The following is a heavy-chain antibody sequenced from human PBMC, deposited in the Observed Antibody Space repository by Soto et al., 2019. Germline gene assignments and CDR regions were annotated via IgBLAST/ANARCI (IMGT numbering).Heavy chain of an antibody. CDR3: AKHRRSSHCSGGSCYLFGFDY. J-gene: IGHJ4*02. CDR1: GFTFSSYA. D-gene: IGHD2-15*01. Sequence: PGGSLRLSCAASGFTFSSYAMSWVRQAPGKGLEWVSAISGSGGSTYYADSVKGRFTISRDNSKNTLYLQMSSLRAEDTAVYYCAKHRRSSHCSGGSCYLFGFDYWGQGTLVTVSS. CDR2: ISGSGGST. V-gene: IGHV3-23*01.